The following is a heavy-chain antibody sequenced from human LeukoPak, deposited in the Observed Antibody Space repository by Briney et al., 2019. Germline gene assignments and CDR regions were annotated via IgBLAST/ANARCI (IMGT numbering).Heavy chain of an antibody. CDR3: ARGAVGATPHKVTSHFDY. Sequence: GASVKVSCKASGGTFSSYAISWVRQAPGQGLEWMGGIIPIFGTANYAQKFQGRVTITADESTSTAYMELSSLRSEDTAVYYCARGAVGATPHKVTSHFDYWGQGTLVTVFS. J-gene: IGHJ4*02. CDR1: GGTFSSYA. D-gene: IGHD1-26*01. CDR2: IIPIFGTA. V-gene: IGHV1-69*13.